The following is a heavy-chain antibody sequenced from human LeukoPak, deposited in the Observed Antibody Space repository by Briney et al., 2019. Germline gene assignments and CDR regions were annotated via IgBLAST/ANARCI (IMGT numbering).Heavy chain of an antibody. D-gene: IGHD3-22*01. V-gene: IGHV3-11*04. Sequence: PGGSLRLSCAASGFTFSDYYMSWIRQAPGKGLEWVSYISGSTNTIYYADFVKGRFTISRDNAKNSLYLQMKSLRADDTAVYYCARDLVSFSYDSSGYFDYWGQGTLVAVSS. CDR1: GFTFSDYY. CDR2: ISGSTNTI. CDR3: ARDLVSFSYDSSGYFDY. J-gene: IGHJ4*02.